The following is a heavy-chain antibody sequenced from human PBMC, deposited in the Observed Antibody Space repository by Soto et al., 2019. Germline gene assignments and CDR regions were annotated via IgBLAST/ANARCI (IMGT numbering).Heavy chain of an antibody. D-gene: IGHD3-9*01. CDR3: ARENRHDLLQWYYYGMDV. V-gene: IGHV3-53*01. Sequence: EVPLVESGGGLIQPGGSLRLSCAASGFTVSSNYMSWVRQAPGKGLEWVSVIYSDGNTYYADSVKGRFTISRDDSKNTLYLQMNSLRAEDTAVYYCARENRHDLLQWYYYGMDVWGQGTTVTVS. CDR1: GFTVSSNY. CDR2: IYSDGNT. J-gene: IGHJ6*02.